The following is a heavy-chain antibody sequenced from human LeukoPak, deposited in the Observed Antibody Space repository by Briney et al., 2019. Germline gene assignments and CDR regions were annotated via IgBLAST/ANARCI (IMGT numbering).Heavy chain of an antibody. J-gene: IGHJ4*02. CDR2: ISSSSSYI. CDR1: GFTFSSYE. Sequence: GRSLRLSCAASGFTFSSYEMNWVRQAPGKGLEWVSSISSSSSYIYYADSVKGRFTISRDNAKNSLYLQMNSLRAEDTAVYYCASTPPIAVAAYFDYWGQGTLVTVSS. D-gene: IGHD6-19*01. CDR3: ASTPPIAVAAYFDY. V-gene: IGHV3-21*01.